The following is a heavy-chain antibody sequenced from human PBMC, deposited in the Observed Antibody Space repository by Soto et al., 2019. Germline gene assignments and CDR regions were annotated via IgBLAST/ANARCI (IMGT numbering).Heavy chain of an antibody. V-gene: IGHV1-69*12. CDR1: GGTFSSYA. J-gene: IGHJ4*02. Sequence: QVQLVQSGAEVKKPGPSVKVSCKASGGTFSSYAISWVRQAPGQGLEWMGGIIPIFGTANYAQKFQGRVTITADESTSTAYMELSSLRSEDTAVYYCARGLLGIAAAGTGGPFDYWGQGTLVTVSS. D-gene: IGHD6-13*01. CDR3: ARGLLGIAAAGTGGPFDY. CDR2: IIPIFGTA.